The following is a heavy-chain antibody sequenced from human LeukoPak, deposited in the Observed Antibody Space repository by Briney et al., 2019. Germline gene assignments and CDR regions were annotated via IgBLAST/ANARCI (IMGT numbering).Heavy chain of an antibody. CDR3: ARGLSVGTRGLAY. CDR1: GFTFSDYY. V-gene: IGHV3-72*01. Sequence: PGGSLRLSCTACGFTFSDYYMDWVRQAPGKGLEWVGRSGDKANSYITQYAASVKGRFTISRDDSKNSLYLQMNSLKTEDTAVYYCARGLSVGTRGLAYWGQGTLVTVSS. CDR2: SGDKANSYIT. J-gene: IGHJ4*02. D-gene: IGHD2-21*02.